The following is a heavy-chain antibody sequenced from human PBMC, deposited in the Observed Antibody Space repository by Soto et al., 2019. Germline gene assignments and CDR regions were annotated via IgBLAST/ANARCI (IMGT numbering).Heavy chain of an antibody. D-gene: IGHD7-27*01. V-gene: IGHV1-69*01. CDR1: GGTFNTYN. CDR3: ARDETGDSYSYYYGMDV. CDR2: ILPIFGTT. Sequence: QVQLVQSGAEVKKPGSSVKVSCKASGGTFNTYNINWVRQAPGQGLEWMGGILPIFGTTNYAQRFQGSVTITADDSTSTAYMELSSLRSDDTAVYYCARDETGDSYSYYYGMDVWGQGTTVTVTS. J-gene: IGHJ6*02.